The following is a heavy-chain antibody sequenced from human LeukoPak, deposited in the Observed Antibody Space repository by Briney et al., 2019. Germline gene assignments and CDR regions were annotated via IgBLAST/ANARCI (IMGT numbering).Heavy chain of an antibody. V-gene: IGHV3-21*01. J-gene: IGHJ4*02. CDR2: ISSSSSYI. CDR3: ARWSTSRPFDY. CDR1: GFTFSSYS. D-gene: IGHD2-2*01. Sequence: MTGGSLRLSCAASGFTFSSYSMNWVRQAPGKGLEWVSSISSSSSYIYYADSVKGRFTIFRDNAKNSLYLQMNSLRAEDTAVYYCARWSTSRPFDYWGQGTLVTVSS.